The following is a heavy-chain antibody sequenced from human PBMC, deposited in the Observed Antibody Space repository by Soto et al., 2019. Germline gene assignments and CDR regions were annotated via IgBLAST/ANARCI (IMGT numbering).Heavy chain of an antibody. Sequence: GGSLRLSCAASGFTFSSYAMHWVRQAPGKGLEWVAVISYDGSNKYYADSVKGRFTISRDNSKNTLYLQMNSLRAEDTAVYYCARDVSSGPMYYFDYWGQGTLVTVSS. D-gene: IGHD3-22*01. J-gene: IGHJ4*02. CDR1: GFTFSSYA. V-gene: IGHV3-30-3*01. CDR3: ARDVSSGPMYYFDY. CDR2: ISYDGSNK.